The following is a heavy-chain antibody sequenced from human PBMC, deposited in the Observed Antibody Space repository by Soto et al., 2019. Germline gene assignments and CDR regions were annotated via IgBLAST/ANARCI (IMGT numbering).Heavy chain of an antibody. Sequence: EVQLVESGGGLVQPGGSLRLSCAASGFTFSSYWMHWVRQAPGKGLVWVSRINSDGSSTSYADSVKGRFTISRDNAKNTLYLQMNSLRAEDTAVYYCARGLGTVFRVVPNNWFDPWGQGTLVTVSS. J-gene: IGHJ5*02. CDR3: ARGLGTVFRVVPNNWFDP. CDR1: GFTFSSYW. CDR2: INSDGSST. V-gene: IGHV3-74*01. D-gene: IGHD3-3*01.